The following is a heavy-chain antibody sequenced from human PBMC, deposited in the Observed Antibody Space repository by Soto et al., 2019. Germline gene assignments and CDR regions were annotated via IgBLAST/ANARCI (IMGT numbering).Heavy chain of an antibody. CDR3: ASSGPPFYGMDV. J-gene: IGHJ6*02. V-gene: IGHV1-58*01. CDR1: GFTFTISA. CDR2: IVVGSGNT. Sequence: GASVKVSCKASGFTFTISAVQWVRQARGQRLEWIGWIVVGSGNTNYAQKFQERVTITRDMSTSTAYMELSSLRSEDTAVYYCASSGPPFYGMDVWGQGTTVTVSS. D-gene: IGHD1-26*01.